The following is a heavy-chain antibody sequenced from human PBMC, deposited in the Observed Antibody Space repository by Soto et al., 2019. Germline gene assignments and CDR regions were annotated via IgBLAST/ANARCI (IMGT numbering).Heavy chain of an antibody. V-gene: IGHV4-34*01. CDR2: INHSGST. D-gene: IGHD4-17*01. CDR1: GGSFSGYY. J-gene: IGHJ3*02. Sequence: SETLSLTCAVYGGSFSGYYWSWIRQPPGKGLEWIGEINHSGSTNYNPSLKSRVTISVDTSKNQFSLKLSSVTAADTAVYYCARGALTVVDAFDIWGQGTMVTVSS. CDR3: ARGALTVVDAFDI.